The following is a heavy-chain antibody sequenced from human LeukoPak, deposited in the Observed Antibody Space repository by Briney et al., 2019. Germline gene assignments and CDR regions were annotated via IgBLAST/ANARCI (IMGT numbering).Heavy chain of an antibody. CDR3: ARGSRYFDC. CDR1: RFTFSSFR. CDR2: RKKDESEK. D-gene: IGHD2-2*01. Sequence: GGSLRLSSAASRFTFSSFRMGWVRQAPGKGLEWVANRKKDESEKYYVDAVKSRFTISRDNAKNSLYLQMNSLGAEDTAVCYCARGSRYFDCWGQLTLVTAAS. J-gene: IGHJ4*02. V-gene: IGHV3-7*01.